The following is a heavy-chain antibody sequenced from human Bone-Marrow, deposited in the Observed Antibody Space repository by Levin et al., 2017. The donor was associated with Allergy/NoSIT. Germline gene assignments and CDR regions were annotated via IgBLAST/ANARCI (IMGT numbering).Heavy chain of an antibody. J-gene: IGHJ4*02. V-gene: IGHV4-59*01. CDR2: IHYSGAT. Sequence: LSQTLSLTCSVSYGHISPYYWSWVRQPPGKGLEWIGYIHYSGATAYNSALQSRVTISVEKSKNQLYLNLRSVTAADTAVYYCARVPDQFYASSGYFDSWGQGTLLTVSS. CDR1: YGHISPYY. D-gene: IGHD3-22*01. CDR3: ARVPDQFYASSGYFDS.